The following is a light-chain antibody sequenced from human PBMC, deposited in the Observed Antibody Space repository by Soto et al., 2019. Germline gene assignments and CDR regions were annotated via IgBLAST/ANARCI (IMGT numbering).Light chain of an antibody. J-gene: IGKJ1*01. V-gene: IGKV3-15*01. Sequence: EIFMTQSPATLSVFPGERVILSCRASQSVGSTLAWYQQKPGQAPRLLIRGASTRATGVPARFSGSWSGTEFTLTISSLQSEDFADYYCQQYSSSLTFGEGTTLEIK. CDR3: QQYSSSLT. CDR2: GAS. CDR1: QSVGST.